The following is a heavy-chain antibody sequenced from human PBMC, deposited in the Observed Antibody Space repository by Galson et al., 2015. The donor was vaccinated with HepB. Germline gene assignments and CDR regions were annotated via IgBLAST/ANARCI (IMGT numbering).Heavy chain of an antibody. J-gene: IGHJ6*02. Sequence: SLRLSCAASGFTFSSYAMSWVRQAPGKGLEWVAVLSYDGSNKYYADSVKGRFTISRDNSKNTLYLQMNSLRAEDTAVYYCARDGPSGYSYGPPNRGMDVWGQGTTVTVSS. CDR3: ARDGPSGYSYGPPNRGMDV. CDR2: LSYDGSNK. D-gene: IGHD5-18*01. V-gene: IGHV3-30-3*01. CDR1: GFTFSSYA.